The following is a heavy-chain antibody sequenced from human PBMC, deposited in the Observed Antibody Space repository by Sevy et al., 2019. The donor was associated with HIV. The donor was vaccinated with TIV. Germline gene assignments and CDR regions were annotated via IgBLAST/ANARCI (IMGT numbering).Heavy chain of an antibody. CDR2: LSFGCGKI. D-gene: IGHD2-8*01. V-gene: IGHV3-23*01. Sequence: GGSLRLSCAASGFAFYDYSMSWIRQAPGKGLEWVATLSFGCGKINYGDSVKGRFTIPRDNSKNSFYLQMDNLRVEDTALYYCAREGCTRPHDYWGQGTRVTVSS. J-gene: IGHJ4*02. CDR3: AREGCTRPHDY. CDR1: GFAFYDYS.